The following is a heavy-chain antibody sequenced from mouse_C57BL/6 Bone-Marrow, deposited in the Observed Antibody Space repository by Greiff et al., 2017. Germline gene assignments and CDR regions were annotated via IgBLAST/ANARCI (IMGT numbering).Heavy chain of an antibody. D-gene: IGHD1-1*01. CDR3: TTGYYGSSFLAY. CDR1: GFNIKDDY. J-gene: IGHJ3*01. CDR2: IDPENGDT. V-gene: IGHV14-4*01. Sequence: VQLKESGAELVRPGASVKLSCTASGFNIKDDYMHWVKQRPEQGLEWIGWIDPENGDTEYASKFQGKATIPADTSSNTAYLQLSSLTSEDTAVYYCTTGYYGSSFLAYWGQGTLVTVSA.